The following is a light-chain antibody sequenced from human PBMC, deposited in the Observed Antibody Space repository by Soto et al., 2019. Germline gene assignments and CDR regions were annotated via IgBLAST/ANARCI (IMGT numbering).Light chain of an antibody. Sequence: ESLWTQSPATLSLSPGERATLSCGASQSVSSSHLSWYQQKPGLAPRLLIYDASSRATGIPERFSGSGSGTDFTLTISRLEPEDFAVYYCQQYGSSPWTGGQGTKVEIK. CDR3: QQYGSSPWT. V-gene: IGKV3D-20*01. CDR1: QSVSSSH. J-gene: IGKJ1*01. CDR2: DAS.